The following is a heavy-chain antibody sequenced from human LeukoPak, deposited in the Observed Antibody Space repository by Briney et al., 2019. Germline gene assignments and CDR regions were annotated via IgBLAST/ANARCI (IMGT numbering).Heavy chain of an antibody. J-gene: IGHJ4*02. CDR3: TTDGVGATPLDY. V-gene: IGHV3-15*01. CDR1: GFTFSNAW. D-gene: IGHD1-26*01. CDR2: IKSKTDGGTT. Sequence: GGSLRLSCAASGFTFSNAWMSWVRQAPGKGLEWVGRIKSKTDGGTTDYAAPVEGRFTISRDDSKNTLYLQMNSLKTEDTAVYYCTTDGVGATPLDYWGQGTLVTVSS.